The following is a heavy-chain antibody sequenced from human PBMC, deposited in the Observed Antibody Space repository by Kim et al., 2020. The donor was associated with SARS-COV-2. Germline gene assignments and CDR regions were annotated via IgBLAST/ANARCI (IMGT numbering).Heavy chain of an antibody. CDR2: ISSSRSTI. J-gene: IGHJ5*02. D-gene: IGHD2-2*01. CDR1: GFTFSTYS. Sequence: GGSLRLSCAASGFTFSTYSMNWVRQAPGKGLEWLSYISSSRSTIYYADSVKGRFTISRDNAKNSLYLQMNSLRDEDTAVYYCARDGGGCSSTSCPRYSWFDPWGQGTLVTVSS. CDR3: ARDGGGCSSTSCPRYSWFDP. V-gene: IGHV3-48*02.